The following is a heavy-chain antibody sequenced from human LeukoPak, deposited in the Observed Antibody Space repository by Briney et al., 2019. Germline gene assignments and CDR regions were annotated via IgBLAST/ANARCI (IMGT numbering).Heavy chain of an antibody. CDR1: GFTFSSYG. Sequence: GGSLRLSCAASGFTFSSYGMHWVRQAPGKGLEWVAVISYDGSNKYYADSVKGRFTISRDNSKNTLYLQMNSLRAEDTAVNYCAKADVYDSSGSYDYWGQGTLVTVSS. CDR2: ISYDGSNK. CDR3: AKADVYDSSGSYDY. V-gene: IGHV3-30*18. D-gene: IGHD3-22*01. J-gene: IGHJ4*02.